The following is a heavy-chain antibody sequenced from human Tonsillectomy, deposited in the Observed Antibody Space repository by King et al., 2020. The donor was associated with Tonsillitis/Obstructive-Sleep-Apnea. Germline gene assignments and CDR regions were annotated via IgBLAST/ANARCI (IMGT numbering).Heavy chain of an antibody. J-gene: IGHJ5*02. V-gene: IGHV4-34*01. Sequence: VQLQQWGAGLLKPSETLSLTCAVYRGSFSDYSWSWIRQPPGKGLEWIGDINHSGTTNYNPSLKSRVTMSVDTSKNQFSLKLSSVTAADTAVYYCASRTVNWFDTWGQGTLLPVSS. CDR1: RGSFSDYS. D-gene: IGHD1-1*01. CDR3: ASRTVNWFDT. CDR2: INHSGTT.